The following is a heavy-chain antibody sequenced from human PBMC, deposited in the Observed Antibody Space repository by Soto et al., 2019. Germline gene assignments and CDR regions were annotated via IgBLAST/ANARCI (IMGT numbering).Heavy chain of an antibody. CDR3: ARNGYCSGGSCFSYGMDV. CDR1: GFTFSSYG. Sequence: GSLRLSCAASGFTFSSYGMHWVRQAPGKGLEWVAVIWYDGSNKYYADSVKGRFTISRDNSKNTLYLQMNSLRAEDTAVYYCARNGYCSGGSCFSYGMDVWGQGTTVTVSS. CDR2: IWYDGSNK. D-gene: IGHD2-15*01. V-gene: IGHV3-33*01. J-gene: IGHJ6*02.